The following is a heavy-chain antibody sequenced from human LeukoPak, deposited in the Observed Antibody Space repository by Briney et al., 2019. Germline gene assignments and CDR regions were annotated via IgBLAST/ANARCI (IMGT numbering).Heavy chain of an antibody. CDR1: GGPFRGYY. Sequence: PSETLSLTCSVHGGPFRGYYWSWIRQPPGKGLEWIGEINHSGSTNYNAYLKRRVTISVDTSKNQFSLKLSSVTAADTAVYYCARGGGYSGLGYWGQGTLVTVSS. V-gene: IGHV4-34*01. D-gene: IGHD5-12*01. CDR3: ARGGGYSGLGY. CDR2: INHSGST. J-gene: IGHJ4*02.